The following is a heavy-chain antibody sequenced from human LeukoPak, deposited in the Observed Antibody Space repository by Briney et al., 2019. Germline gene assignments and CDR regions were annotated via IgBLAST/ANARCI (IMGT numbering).Heavy chain of an antibody. CDR1: GFTFSIYS. D-gene: IGHD3-16*02. J-gene: IGHJ4*02. CDR2: ISGSSATI. CDR3: ARDHVWGSYRPDFDY. V-gene: IGHV3-48*04. Sequence: GGSLRLSCAASGFTFSIYSMNWVRQAPGKGLEWVSYISGSSATIYYVDSVKGRFTISRDNAKNSLYLQMDSLRAEDTAVYYCARDHVWGSYRPDFDYWGQGTLVTVSS.